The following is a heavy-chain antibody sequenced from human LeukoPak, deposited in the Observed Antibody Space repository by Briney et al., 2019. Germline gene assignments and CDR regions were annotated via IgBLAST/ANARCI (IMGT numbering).Heavy chain of an antibody. CDR1: GGSISSYY. Sequence: SETLSLTCTVSGGSISSYYWSWIRQPPGKGREWIGYIYYSGTTNYNPSLKSRVTISVDTSKNQFSLKLSSVNAAATAVYYCARRPLTWFDPWGQGTLVTVSS. J-gene: IGHJ5*02. V-gene: IGHV4-59*01. CDR2: IYYSGTT. CDR3: ARRPLTWFDP.